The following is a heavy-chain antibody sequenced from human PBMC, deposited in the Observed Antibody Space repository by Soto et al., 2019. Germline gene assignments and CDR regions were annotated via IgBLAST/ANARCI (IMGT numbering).Heavy chain of an antibody. J-gene: IGHJ4*02. CDR1: GGSISSGGYY. V-gene: IGHV4-31*03. D-gene: IGHD5-18*01. CDR3: ARVKIYSYGLYYFDY. Sequence: SETLSLTCTVSGGSISSGGYYWSWIRQHPGKGLEWIGYIYYSGSTYYNPSLKSRVTISVDTSKNQFSLKLSSVTAADTAVYYCARVKIYSYGLYYFDYWGQGTLVTVSS. CDR2: IYYSGST.